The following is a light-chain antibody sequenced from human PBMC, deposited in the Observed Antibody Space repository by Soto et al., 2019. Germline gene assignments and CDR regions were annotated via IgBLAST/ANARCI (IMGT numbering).Light chain of an antibody. CDR2: AAS. CDR1: QTISNNF. CDR3: QQYVTFPLT. V-gene: IGKV3-20*01. J-gene: IGKJ4*01. Sequence: EIVLTQSPGTLSLSPGDRATLSCRASQTISNNFLAWYQQKPGQAPRLLIFAASTRATGTPDRFSGSGSGTDFVLSVSRLEPEDFAVYYCQQYVTFPLTFGGGTKVEIK.